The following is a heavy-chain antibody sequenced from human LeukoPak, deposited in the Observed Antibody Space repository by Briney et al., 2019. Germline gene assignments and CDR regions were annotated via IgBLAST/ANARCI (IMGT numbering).Heavy chain of an antibody. V-gene: IGHV3-43*02. J-gene: IGHJ4*02. D-gene: IGHD3-22*01. CDR1: GVTFVDYA. Sequence: GGSLRLSCAASGVTFVDYALRWGRQAPGKSLEWGSLISVDVGSTYYADSVKGRFTISRDNSKNSLYLQMNSMRTEDTALYYCAKDPYYYDSSGYYYPDYWGQGTLVTVSS. CDR3: AKDPYYYDSSGYYYPDY. CDR2: ISVDVGST.